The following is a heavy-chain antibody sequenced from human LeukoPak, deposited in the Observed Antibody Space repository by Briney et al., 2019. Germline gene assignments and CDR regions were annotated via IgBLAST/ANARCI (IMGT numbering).Heavy chain of an antibody. Sequence: GESLKISCKGSGYSFTSYWIGWVRQMPGKGLEWMGIIYPGDSDTRYSPSFQGQVTISADKSISTAYRQWSSLKASDTAMYYCARRSSGWYDSGYYYYGMDVWGQGTTVTVSS. CDR2: IYPGDSDT. CDR1: GYSFTSYW. CDR3: ARRSSGWYDSGYYYYGMDV. J-gene: IGHJ6*02. D-gene: IGHD6-19*01. V-gene: IGHV5-51*01.